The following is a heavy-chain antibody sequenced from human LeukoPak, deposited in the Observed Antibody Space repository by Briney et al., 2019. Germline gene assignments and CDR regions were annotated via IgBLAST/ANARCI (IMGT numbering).Heavy chain of an antibody. CDR2: IYYSGST. J-gene: IGHJ4*02. Sequence: PSETLSLTCTVSGGSISSSSYYWGWIRQPPGTGLEWIGSIYYSGSTYYNPSLKSRVTISVDTSKNQFSLKLSSVTAADTAVYYCARLRVTMIVVAIAYFDYWGQGTLVTVSS. D-gene: IGHD3-22*01. CDR3: ARLRVTMIVVAIAYFDY. V-gene: IGHV4-39*01. CDR1: GGSISSSSYY.